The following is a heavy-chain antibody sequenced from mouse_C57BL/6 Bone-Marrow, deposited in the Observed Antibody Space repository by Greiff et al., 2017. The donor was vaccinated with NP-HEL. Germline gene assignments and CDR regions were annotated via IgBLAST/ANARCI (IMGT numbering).Heavy chain of an antibody. CDR2: ISYDGSN. CDR3: ARGSSNYDY. D-gene: IGHD2-5*01. CDR1: GYSITSGYY. Sequence: EVKVEESGPGLVKPSQSLSLTCSVTGYSITSGYYWNWIRQFPGNKLEWMGYISYDGSNNYNPSLKNRISITRDTSKNQFFLKLNSVTTEDTATYYCARGSSNYDYWGQGTTLTVSS. J-gene: IGHJ2*01. V-gene: IGHV3-6*01.